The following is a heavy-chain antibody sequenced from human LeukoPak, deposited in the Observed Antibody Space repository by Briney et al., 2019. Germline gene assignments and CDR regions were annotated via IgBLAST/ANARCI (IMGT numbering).Heavy chain of an antibody. CDR2: IIPILGIA. J-gene: IGHJ4*02. V-gene: IGHV1-69*04. Sequence: GSSVKVSCKASGGTFSSYAISWVRQAPGQGREWMGRIIPILGIANYAQKFQGRVTITADKATSTAYMELSSLRSEDTAVYYCARDRTTSRPFGVYWGQGTLVTVSS. CDR1: GGTFSSYA. D-gene: IGHD3-3*01. CDR3: ARDRTTSRPFGVY.